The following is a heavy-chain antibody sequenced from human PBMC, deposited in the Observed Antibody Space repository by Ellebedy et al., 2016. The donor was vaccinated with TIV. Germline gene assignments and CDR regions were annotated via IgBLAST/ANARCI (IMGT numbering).Heavy chain of an antibody. V-gene: IGHV3-23*01. CDR2: ISADGTST. CDR3: AKGSSSGYNYDRVGFAY. Sequence: GGSLRLSCAASGFTFSAFAMHWVRQAPGKGLEWVSVISADGTSTFYGDSVKSRFTISRDNSKNTLFLQMNSLRGDDTAVYYCAKGSSSGYNYDRVGFAYWGQGNLVTVSS. J-gene: IGHJ4*02. D-gene: IGHD3-16*01. CDR1: GFTFSAFA.